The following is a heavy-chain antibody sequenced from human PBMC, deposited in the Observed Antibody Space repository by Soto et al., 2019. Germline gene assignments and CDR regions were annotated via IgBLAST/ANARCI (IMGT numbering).Heavy chain of an antibody. D-gene: IGHD6-6*01. Sequence: VGSLRVSCAASGFTFSSYAMSWVRQAPGKGLEWVSAISGSGGSTYYADSVKGRFTISRDNSKNTLYLQMNSLRAEDTAVYYCAKFVKAPYFDYWGQGTLVTVSS. V-gene: IGHV3-23*01. CDR1: GFTFSSYA. CDR3: AKFVKAPYFDY. CDR2: ISGSGGST. J-gene: IGHJ4*02.